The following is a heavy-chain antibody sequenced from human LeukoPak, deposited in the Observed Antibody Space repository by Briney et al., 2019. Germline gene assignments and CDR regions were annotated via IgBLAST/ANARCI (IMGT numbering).Heavy chain of an antibody. V-gene: IGHV4-39*01. CDR2: INYGGTT. CDR3: ARYVVYGSGKYYFDY. Sequence: SETLSLTCTVSGGSISRSNYFWSWIRQPPGQELEWIASINYGGTTYYNPSLKSRVTISVDTSKNQFSLRLTSVTAAGTAVYLCARYVVYGSGKYYFDYWGQGSLVSVSS. CDR1: GGSISRSNYF. J-gene: IGHJ4*02. D-gene: IGHD3-10*01.